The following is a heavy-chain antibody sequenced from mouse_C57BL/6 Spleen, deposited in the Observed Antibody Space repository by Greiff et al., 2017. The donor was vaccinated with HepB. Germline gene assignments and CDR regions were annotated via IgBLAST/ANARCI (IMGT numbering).Heavy chain of an antibody. CDR3: AREEAYYGSSSFAY. CDR1: GYTFTSYW. D-gene: IGHD1-1*01. CDR2: IHPNSGST. V-gene: IGHV1-64*01. J-gene: IGHJ3*01. Sequence: QVQLQQPGAELVKPGASVKLSCKASGYTFTSYWMHWVKQRPGQGLEWIGMIHPNSGSTNYNEKFKSKATLTVDKSSSTAYMQLSRLTSEDSAVYYCAREEAYYGSSSFAYWGQGTLVTVSA.